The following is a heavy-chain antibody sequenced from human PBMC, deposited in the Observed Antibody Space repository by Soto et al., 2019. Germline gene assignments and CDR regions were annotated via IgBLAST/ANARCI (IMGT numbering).Heavy chain of an antibody. J-gene: IGHJ4*01. Sequence: CLLLAPGQRLEWMGWINAGNGNTKYSQKFQGRVTITRDTSASTAYMELSSLRSEDTAVYYCARSNVVVPALDYWGPGLPVTAS. CDR2: INAGNGNT. CDR3: ARSNVVVPALDY. V-gene: IGHV1-3*01. D-gene: IGHD2-21*02.